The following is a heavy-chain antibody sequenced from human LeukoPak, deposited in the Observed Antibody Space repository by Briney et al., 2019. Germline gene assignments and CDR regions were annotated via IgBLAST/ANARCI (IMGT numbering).Heavy chain of an antibody. CDR1: GYTFTSNY. Sequence: ASVKVSCKAFGYTFTSNYMHWVRQAPGQGPEWMGVISPSGGSTTYAQKFQGRVTLTRDMSTSTDYLELSSLRSEDTAVYYCARGNFGSSSPLRYWGQGTLVTVSS. J-gene: IGHJ4*02. CDR2: ISPSGGST. D-gene: IGHD6-6*01. V-gene: IGHV1-46*01. CDR3: ARGNFGSSSPLRY.